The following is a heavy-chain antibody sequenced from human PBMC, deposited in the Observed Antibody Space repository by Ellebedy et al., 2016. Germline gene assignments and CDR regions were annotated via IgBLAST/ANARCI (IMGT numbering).Heavy chain of an antibody. J-gene: IGHJ5*02. CDR2: IFPSGST. Sequence: SETLSLXXTVPGVSISSGTSQWSWIRRPAGKGLESTGRIFPSGSTNYNPSLKSRVTMSLDTSKNQFSLKLSSVTAADTAVYYCARENRHPGQLIGFRERNWFDPWGQGTLVTVSS. CDR1: GVSISSGTSQ. CDR3: ARENRHPGQLIGFRERNWFDP. V-gene: IGHV4-61*02. D-gene: IGHD6-13*01.